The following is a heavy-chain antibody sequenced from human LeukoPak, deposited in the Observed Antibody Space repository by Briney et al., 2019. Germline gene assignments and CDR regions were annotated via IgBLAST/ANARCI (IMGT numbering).Heavy chain of an antibody. V-gene: IGHV1-69*04. J-gene: IGHJ6*02. CDR3: ASLAARSGYYYYGMDV. CDR2: IIPIFGIA. Sequence: ASVKVSCKASGGTFSSYAISWVRQAPGQGLEWMGRIIPIFGIANYAQKFQGRVTITADKSTSTAYMELSSLRSEDTAVYYCASLAARSGYYYYGMDVWGQGTTVTVSS. CDR1: GGTFSSYA. D-gene: IGHD6-6*01.